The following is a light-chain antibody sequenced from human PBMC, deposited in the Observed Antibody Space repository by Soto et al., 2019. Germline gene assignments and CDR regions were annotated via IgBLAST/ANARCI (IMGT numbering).Light chain of an antibody. CDR3: QQYHNLPLT. CDR1: QTSATF. CDR2: EAT. J-gene: IGKJ1*01. V-gene: IGKV1-33*01. Sequence: DIQMTQIPSSLSASVGDRVTVTCRTSQTSATFINWYQQKPGAAPRLLIYEATNLQSGVPSRFSGSGSGTDFALTISSLQPEDLATYYCQQYHNLPLTFGQGTKVDIK.